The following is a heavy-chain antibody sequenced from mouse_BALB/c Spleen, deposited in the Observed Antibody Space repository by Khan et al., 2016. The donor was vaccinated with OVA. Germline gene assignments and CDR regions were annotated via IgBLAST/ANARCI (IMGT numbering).Heavy chain of an antibody. D-gene: IGHD2-10*01. V-gene: IGHV2-6-1*01. CDR2: IWSDGSS. CDR1: GFLLTNYG. CDR3: ARQPYYHYNVMDY. J-gene: IGHJ4*01. Sequence: VQLVESGPGLVAPSQSLSITCTISGFLLTNYGIHWVRQPPGKGLEWLVVIWSDGSSTYNSALKSRLTITKDNSRSQVFLKMNSLQTDDTAIYFCARQPYYHYNVMDYWGQGTSVTVSS.